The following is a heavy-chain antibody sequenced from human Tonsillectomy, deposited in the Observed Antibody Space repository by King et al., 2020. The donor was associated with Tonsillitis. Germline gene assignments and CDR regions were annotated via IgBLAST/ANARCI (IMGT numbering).Heavy chain of an antibody. Sequence: EVQLVESGGGLVQPGGSLRLSCAASGFTFSSYAMSWVRQAPGKGLEWVSVIYSGGSSTYYAASVKGRFTISRDNSKNTLYLQMNSLRAEDTAVYYCAKVAGAFDIWGQGTLVTVSS. CDR2: IYSGGSST. CDR3: AKVAGAFDI. CDR1: GFTFSSYA. V-gene: IGHV3-23*03. J-gene: IGHJ3*02. D-gene: IGHD6-25*01.